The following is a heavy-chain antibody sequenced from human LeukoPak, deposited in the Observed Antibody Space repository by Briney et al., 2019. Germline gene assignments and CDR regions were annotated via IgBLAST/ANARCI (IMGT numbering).Heavy chain of an antibody. Sequence: PGGSLRLSCAASGFTFDDYTMHWVRQAPGKGLEWVSLITWDGGSTYYADSVKGRFTISRDNARNSLYLQMNSLRPDDTAVYYCATQSYGLFAYWGQGTLVTVSS. J-gene: IGHJ4*02. D-gene: IGHD4-17*01. CDR3: ATQSYGLFAY. CDR2: ITWDGGST. CDR1: GFTFDDYT. V-gene: IGHV3-43*01.